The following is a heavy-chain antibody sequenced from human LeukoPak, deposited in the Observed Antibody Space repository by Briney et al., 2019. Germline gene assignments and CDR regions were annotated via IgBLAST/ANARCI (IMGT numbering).Heavy chain of an antibody. CDR1: GGSISGYH. CDR3: ASTRFRYYFDH. J-gene: IGHJ4*02. Sequence: SETLSLTCTVSGGSISGYHWSWIRQPPGKGLEWLGEINHNGSTNYNPSLKSRVTISVDTSKNQFSLKLSSVTAADTAVYYCASTRFRYYFDHWGQGTLVTVSS. D-gene: IGHD3-3*01. CDR2: INHNGST. V-gene: IGHV4-34*01.